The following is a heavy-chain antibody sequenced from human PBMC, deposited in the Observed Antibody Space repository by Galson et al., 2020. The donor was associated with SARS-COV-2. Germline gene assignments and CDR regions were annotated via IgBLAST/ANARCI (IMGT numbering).Heavy chain of an antibody. CDR2: ISYDGSNK. CDR3: ASENLQWLAQLDY. D-gene: IGHD6-19*01. CDR1: GFTFSNYA. V-gene: IGHV3-30-3*01. J-gene: IGHJ4*02. Sequence: GESLKISCAASGFTFSNYAMHWVRQAPGKGLEWVAVISYDGSNKYYADSVKGRFTISRDNSKNTLYLQMNSLRAEDTAVYYCASENLQWLAQLDYWGQGTLVTVSS.